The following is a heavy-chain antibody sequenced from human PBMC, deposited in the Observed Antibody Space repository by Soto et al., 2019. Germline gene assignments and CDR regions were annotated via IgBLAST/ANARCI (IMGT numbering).Heavy chain of an antibody. Sequence: GGSLRLSCAASGFTVISNYMSWVRQAPGKGLEWVSVVYSGGNTYYADSVKGRFIISRDNSKNTLYLQMNSLRAEDTAVYYCAREKATGDYFDYWGQGTPVTVSS. D-gene: IGHD7-27*01. V-gene: IGHV3-66*01. CDR1: GFTVISNY. J-gene: IGHJ4*02. CDR3: AREKATGDYFDY. CDR2: VYSGGNT.